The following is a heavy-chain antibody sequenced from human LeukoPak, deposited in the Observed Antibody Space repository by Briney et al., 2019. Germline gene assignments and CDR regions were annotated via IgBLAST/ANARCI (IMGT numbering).Heavy chain of an antibody. Sequence: GRSLRLSCAASGFTFSSYGIHWVRQAPGKGLEWVGVISYDGSTKYYADSVKGRFAISRDNAKNTLYLQMNSLRAEDTAVYYCARTLGVPSAFDPWGQGTLVTVSS. CDR2: ISYDGSTK. D-gene: IGHD2-2*01. V-gene: IGHV3-30*03. J-gene: IGHJ5*02. CDR3: ARTLGVPSAFDP. CDR1: GFTFSSYG.